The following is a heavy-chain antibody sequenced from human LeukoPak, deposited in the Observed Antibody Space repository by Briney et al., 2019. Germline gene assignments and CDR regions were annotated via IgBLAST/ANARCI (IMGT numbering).Heavy chain of an antibody. CDR2: ITGSGGST. Sequence: GASLRLSCAASGFIFSNYAMSWVRQAPGKGLEWVSAITGSGGSTYYADSVKGRFTISRDNSKNTLYLQMNSLRAEDTAVYYCAKWGDYDVLTGYYVSDHWGQGTLVTVSS. D-gene: IGHD3-9*01. CDR1: GFIFSNYA. V-gene: IGHV3-23*01. J-gene: IGHJ5*02. CDR3: AKWGDYDVLTGYYVSDH.